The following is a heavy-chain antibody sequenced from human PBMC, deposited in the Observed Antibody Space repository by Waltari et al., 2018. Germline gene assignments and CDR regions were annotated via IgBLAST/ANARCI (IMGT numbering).Heavy chain of an antibody. V-gene: IGHV3-74*01. CDR1: GFIFSSYW. CDR3: VRDASWNIDY. Sequence: VQLVESGGGLVQPGGSLRLSCAASGFIFSSYWMHWVRQVPGKGLVSISRIKGDGSFTDYADSVRGRFTISRDNAKTTLYLQMNSLGAEDTAVYFCVRDASWNIDYWGQGTLVTVSS. D-gene: IGHD1-1*01. CDR2: IKGDGSFT. J-gene: IGHJ4*02.